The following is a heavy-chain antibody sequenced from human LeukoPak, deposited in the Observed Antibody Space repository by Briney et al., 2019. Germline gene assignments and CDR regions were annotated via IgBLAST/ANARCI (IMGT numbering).Heavy chain of an antibody. V-gene: IGHV4-34*01. CDR1: GGSFSGYY. J-gene: IGHJ6*02. Sequence: SETLSLTCAVYGGSFSGYYWSWIRQPPGKGLEWIGEINHSGSTNYNPSLKSRVTISVDTSKNQFSLKLSSVTAADTAVYYCARTRGDPPRQQLVRYYYYYGMDVWGQGTTVTVSS. D-gene: IGHD6-13*01. CDR3: ARTRGDPPRQQLVRYYYYYGMDV. CDR2: INHSGST.